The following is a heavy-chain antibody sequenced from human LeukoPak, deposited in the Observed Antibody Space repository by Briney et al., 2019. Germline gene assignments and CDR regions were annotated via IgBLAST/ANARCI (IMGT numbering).Heavy chain of an antibody. CDR3: ARALIRRRLRLGELSLPEYFQH. CDR2: IIPILGIA. Sequence: EASVKVSCKASGGTFSSYATSWVRTAPGQGLGWVGRIIPILGIANYAQKFQGRVTITADKSTSTAYMELSSLRSEDTAVYYCARALIRRRLRLGELSLPEYFQHWGQGTLVTVSS. CDR1: GGTFSSYA. D-gene: IGHD3-16*02. V-gene: IGHV1-69*04. J-gene: IGHJ1*01.